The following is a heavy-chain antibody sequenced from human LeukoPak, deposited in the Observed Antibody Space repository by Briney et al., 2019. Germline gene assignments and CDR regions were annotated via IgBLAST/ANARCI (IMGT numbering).Heavy chain of an antibody. V-gene: IGHV1-3*01. CDR2: INAGNGNT. Sequence: ASVKVSCKASGYTFTSYAMHWVRQAPGQRLEWMGWINAGNGNTKYSQKFQGRVTITRDTSASTAYMELSSLRAEDTAVYYCAKDRVLPFLEWLFVFDCWGQGTLVTVSS. CDR1: GYTFTSYA. J-gene: IGHJ4*02. D-gene: IGHD3-3*01. CDR3: AKDRVLPFLEWLFVFDC.